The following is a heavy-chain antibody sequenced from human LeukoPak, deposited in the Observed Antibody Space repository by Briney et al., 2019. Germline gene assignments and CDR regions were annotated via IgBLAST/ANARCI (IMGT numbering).Heavy chain of an antibody. Sequence: AGGSLRLSCAASGFTFSHDGMHWVRQAPGKGLEWVAVIWHDGSRRYYADSVKGRFTISRDNSKNTMWLQMSSLRVGDTAAYYCARYDGSGYLLHWGQGTPVTVSS. CDR1: GFTFSHDG. J-gene: IGHJ1*01. CDR2: IWHDGSRR. CDR3: ARYDGSGYLLH. V-gene: IGHV3-33*01. D-gene: IGHD3-22*01.